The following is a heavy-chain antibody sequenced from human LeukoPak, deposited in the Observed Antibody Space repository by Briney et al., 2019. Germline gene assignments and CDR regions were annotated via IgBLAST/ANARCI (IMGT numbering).Heavy chain of an antibody. J-gene: IGHJ4*02. V-gene: IGHV1-69*05. D-gene: IGHD3-3*01. CDR2: IIPIFGTA. Sequence: GASVKVSCKASGGTFSSYAISWVRQAPGQGLEWMGRIIPIFGTANYAQKFQGRVTITTDESTSTAYMELSSLRSEDTAVYYCAAYLYYDFWGGPFDYWGQGTLVTVSS. CDR3: AAYLYYDFWGGPFDY. CDR1: GGTFSSYA.